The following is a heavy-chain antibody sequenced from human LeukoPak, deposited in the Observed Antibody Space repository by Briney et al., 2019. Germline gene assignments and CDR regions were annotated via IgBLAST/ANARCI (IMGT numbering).Heavy chain of an antibody. CDR1: GFTFSSYG. CDR2: ISYDGSNK. CDR3: AKDLNYDFWSGLGN. V-gene: IGHV3-30*18. D-gene: IGHD3-3*01. J-gene: IGHJ4*02. Sequence: PGGSLRLSCAASGFTFSSYGMHWVRQAPGKGLEWVAVISYDGSNKYYADSVKGRFTISRDNSKNTLYLQMNSLRAEDTAVYYCAKDLNYDFWSGLGNWGQGALVTVSS.